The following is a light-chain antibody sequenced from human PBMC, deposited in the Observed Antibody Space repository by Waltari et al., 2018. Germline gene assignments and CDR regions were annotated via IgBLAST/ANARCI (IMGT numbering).Light chain of an antibody. CDR3: ISYTTSDTMI. V-gene: IGLV2-14*03. CDR2: DVS. Sequence: QSALTQPASVSGSPGQSITISCTGTSSDVGAYNYVSWYQQHPGKVPKLIIYDVSQRPSGVSFRFSGSKADNTASRTISGLQAEDEADYYCISYTTSDTMIFGGGIKLTVL. CDR1: SSDVGAYNY. J-gene: IGLJ2*01.